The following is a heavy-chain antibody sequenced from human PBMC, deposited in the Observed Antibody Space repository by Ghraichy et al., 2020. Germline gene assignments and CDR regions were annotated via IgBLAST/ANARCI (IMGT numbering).Heavy chain of an antibody. CDR3: ARALGIADD. J-gene: IGHJ4*02. Sequence: GGSLRLSCAASGFSFSSHWMAWIRQAPGKGLEWVANIKEDGCVKFYGDSVKGRFTISRDNVKNSVYLQMTSLRADDTAVYYCARALGIADDWGQGLLVTVSS. CDR2: IKEDGCVK. CDR1: GFSFSSHW. V-gene: IGHV3-7*03. D-gene: IGHD1-14*01.